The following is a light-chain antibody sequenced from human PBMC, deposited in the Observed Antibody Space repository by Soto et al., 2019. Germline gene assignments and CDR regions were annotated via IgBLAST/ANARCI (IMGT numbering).Light chain of an antibody. CDR1: SSNIGSNY. Sequence: QSVLTQPPSASGTPGQRVTISCSGSSSNIGSNYVYWYQQLPGTAPKLLIYRNNKRPSGVPDRFSGSKSGTSAPLAISGLRSEDEADYYCAAWDSSLSAPVFGGGTKLTVL. V-gene: IGLV1-47*01. CDR3: AAWDSSLSAPV. CDR2: RNN. J-gene: IGLJ2*01.